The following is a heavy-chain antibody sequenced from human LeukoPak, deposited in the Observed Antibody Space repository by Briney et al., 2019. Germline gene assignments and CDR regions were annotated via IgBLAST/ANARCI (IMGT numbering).Heavy chain of an antibody. CDR1: GFTFSSYW. Sequence: PGGPLRLSCAASGFTFSSYWMSWVRQAPGKGLEWVANIKQDGSDKYYVDSVKGRFTISRDNAKNSVYLQMNSLRAEDTALYYCARAVAENWFDPWGQGTLVTVSS. CDR3: ARAVAENWFDP. CDR2: IKQDGSDK. D-gene: IGHD6-19*01. V-gene: IGHV3-7*01. J-gene: IGHJ5*02.